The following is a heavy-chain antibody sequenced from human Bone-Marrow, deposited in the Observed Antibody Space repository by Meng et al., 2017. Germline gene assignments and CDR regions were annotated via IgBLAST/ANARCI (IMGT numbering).Heavy chain of an antibody. CDR1: GGSFSGYY. D-gene: IGHD3-10*01. CDR3: ARDRVVRGVSGPDYYYNGMDV. V-gene: IGHV4-34*01. J-gene: IGHJ6*02. Sequence: GSLRLSCAVYGGSFSGYYWSWIRQPPGKGLEWIGEINHSGSTNYNPSLKSRVTISVDTSKNQFSLKLSSVTAADTAVYYCARDRVVRGVSGPDYYYNGMDVWGQGTPVTVAS. CDR2: INHSGST.